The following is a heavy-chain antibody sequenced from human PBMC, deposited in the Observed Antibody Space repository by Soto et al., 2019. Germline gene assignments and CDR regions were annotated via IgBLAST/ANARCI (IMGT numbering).Heavy chain of an antibody. CDR2: IKTKPDDGTI. CDR3: TTSNLGVDF. V-gene: IGHV3-15*01. Sequence: PXASLLLSCAASGLIFSDVWMTWVRQAPGKGLEWVGRIKTKPDDGTIDYAAPVRGRFTISRDDSKNTLYLQMTSLTPDDTGVYYCTTSNLGVDFWGPGTLVTVSS. CDR1: GLIFSDVW. J-gene: IGHJ4*02. D-gene: IGHD1-1*01.